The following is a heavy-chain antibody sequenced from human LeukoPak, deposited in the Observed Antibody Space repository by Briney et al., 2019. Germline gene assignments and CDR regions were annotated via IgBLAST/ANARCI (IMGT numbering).Heavy chain of an antibody. J-gene: IGHJ3*02. Sequence: PSETLSLTCTVSGGSISSYYWSWIRQPPGKGLEWIGYIYYSGSTNYNPSLKSRVTISVDTSKNQFSLKLSSVTAADTAVCYCASPYGGHDAFDIWGQGTMVTVSS. CDR1: GGSISSYY. CDR3: ASPYGGHDAFDI. CDR2: IYYSGST. D-gene: IGHD3-16*01. V-gene: IGHV4-59*01.